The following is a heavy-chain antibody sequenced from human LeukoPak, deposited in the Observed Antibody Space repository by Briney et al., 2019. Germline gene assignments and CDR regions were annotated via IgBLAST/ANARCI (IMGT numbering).Heavy chain of an antibody. CDR3: ARGRGGSYHY. J-gene: IGHJ4*02. Sequence: PGGSLRLSCAASGFTFDDYGMSWVRHAPGKGLEWVSGINWNGDSTGYADSVKGRVTISRDNARNTLYLQMNSLRVEDTAVYYCARGRGGSYHYWGQGTLVTVSS. CDR2: INWNGDST. D-gene: IGHD1-26*01. V-gene: IGHV3-20*04. CDR1: GFTFDDYG.